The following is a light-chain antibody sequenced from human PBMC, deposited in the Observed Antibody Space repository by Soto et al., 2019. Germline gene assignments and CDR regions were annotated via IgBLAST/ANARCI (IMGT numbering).Light chain of an antibody. CDR2: EVT. Sequence: QSVLTQPASVSGSPGQSITISCTGTSSDVGGYNYVSWYQQHPGKAPKLMIYEVTYRPSGVSNRFSGSKSGNTASLTISGLQAEDEADYYCSSYTTSKTLVFGTGTKLTVL. CDR3: SSYTTSKTLV. V-gene: IGLV2-14*01. J-gene: IGLJ1*01. CDR1: SSDVGGYNY.